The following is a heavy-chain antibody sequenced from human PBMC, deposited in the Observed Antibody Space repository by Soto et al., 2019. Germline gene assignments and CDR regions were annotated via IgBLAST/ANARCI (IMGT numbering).Heavy chain of an antibody. D-gene: IGHD6-13*01. V-gene: IGHV4-59*01. CDR3: ARDQGIGASGPLDY. CDR1: GDSISSYY. CDR2: IYYSGNP. J-gene: IGHJ4*02. Sequence: QVQLQESGPGLIKPSETLSLTCTVSGDSISSYYWSWIRQRPGKGLEWIGFIYYSGNPNYNPSFKSRVTMSIDTSKHQFSLKLSSVTAADTAVYYCARDQGIGASGPLDYWGLGSLVTVSS.